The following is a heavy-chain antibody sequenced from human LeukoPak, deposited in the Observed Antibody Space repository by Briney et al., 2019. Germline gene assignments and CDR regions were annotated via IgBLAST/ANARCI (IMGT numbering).Heavy chain of an antibody. D-gene: IGHD3-22*01. Sequence: SETLSLTCTVSGGSISSSSYYWGWIRQPPGKGLEWVGSIYYSGSTYYNPSLKSRVTISVDTSKNQFSLKLSSVTAADTAVYYCARQAWQWFYVVLDYFDYWGQGTLVTVSS. CDR3: ARQAWQWFYVVLDYFDY. CDR2: IYYSGST. CDR1: GGSISSSSYY. J-gene: IGHJ4*02. V-gene: IGHV4-39*01.